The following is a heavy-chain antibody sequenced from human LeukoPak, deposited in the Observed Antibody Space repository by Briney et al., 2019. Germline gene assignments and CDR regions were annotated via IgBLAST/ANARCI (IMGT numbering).Heavy chain of an antibody. V-gene: IGHV3-48*02. CDR2: ISGGSSTI. Sequence: GGSLRLSCAASGFXFSTSNINWVRQAPGRGLQWVSYISGGSSTIYYADSVRGRFTVSRDNARSSLYLQMNSLRDEDTAVYFCARDSGYSSGSWWWYFDLWGRGILVTVSS. CDR1: GFXFSTSN. CDR3: ARDSGYSSGSWWWYFDL. D-gene: IGHD3-10*01. J-gene: IGHJ2*01.